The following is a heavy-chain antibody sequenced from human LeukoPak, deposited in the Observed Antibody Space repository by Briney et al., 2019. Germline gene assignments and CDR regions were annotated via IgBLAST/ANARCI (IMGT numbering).Heavy chain of an antibody. V-gene: IGHV1-69*13. CDR3: ATSMVRGVDTTYYFDY. Sequence: GASVKVSCKASGGTFSSYAISWVRQAPGLGLEWMGGIIPIFGTANYAQKFQGRVTITADESTSTAYMELSSLRSEDTAVYYCATSMVRGVDTTYYFDYWGQGTLVTVSS. CDR1: GGTFSSYA. J-gene: IGHJ4*02. D-gene: IGHD3-10*01. CDR2: IIPIFGTA.